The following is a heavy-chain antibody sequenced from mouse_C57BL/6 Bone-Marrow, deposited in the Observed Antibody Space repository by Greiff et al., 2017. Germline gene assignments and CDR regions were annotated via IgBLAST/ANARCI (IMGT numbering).Heavy chain of an antibody. D-gene: IGHD2-12*01. CDR2: IDPNTGGT. V-gene: IGHV1-72*01. J-gene: IGHJ2*01. CDR3: ARNPSPFPVKAYFDY. Sequence: QVQLKQPGAELVKPGASVKLSCKASGYTFTSYWMHWVKQRPGRGLEWIGRIDPNTGGTTYNQKFQSKATLTVDKPSSTAYMQLSSLTSEDSAVYYCARNPSPFPVKAYFDYWGQGTTLTVSS. CDR1: GYTFTSYW.